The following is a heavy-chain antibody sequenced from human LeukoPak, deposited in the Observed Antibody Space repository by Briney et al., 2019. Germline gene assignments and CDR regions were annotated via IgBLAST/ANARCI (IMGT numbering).Heavy chain of an antibody. CDR3: ERAHSSGWYWFDP. D-gene: IGHD6-19*01. V-gene: IGHV3-21*01. J-gene: IGHJ5*02. CDR2: IGSSSSYI. Sequence: PGGSLRLSCAASGFTFSSYSMNWVRQAPGKGLEWVSSIGSSSSYIYYADSVKGRFTISRDNAKNSLYLRMNSLRAEDTAVYYCERAHSSGWYWFDPWGEGTLVTVSS. CDR1: GFTFSSYS.